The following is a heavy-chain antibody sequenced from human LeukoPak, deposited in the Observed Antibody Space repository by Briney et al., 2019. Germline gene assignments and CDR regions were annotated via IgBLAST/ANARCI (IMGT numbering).Heavy chain of an antibody. J-gene: IGHJ4*02. CDR1: GFTFGSYA. CDR3: AKGNTGSAYSAVDH. Sequence: GGSLRLTCATSGFTFGSYALSWVRQAPGKGLEWVSTVSGSDDATYYADSVKGRFAISRGDSKNTLHLQMDSLRAEDTALYYCAKGNTGSAYSAVDHWGQGTLVTVSS. V-gene: IGHV3-23*01. D-gene: IGHD2-15*01. CDR2: VSGSDDAT.